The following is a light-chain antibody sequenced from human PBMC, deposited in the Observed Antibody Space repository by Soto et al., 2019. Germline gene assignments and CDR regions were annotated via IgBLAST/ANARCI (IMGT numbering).Light chain of an antibody. J-gene: IGKJ1*01. V-gene: IGKV1-39*01. CDR1: HSINNY. CDR2: AAS. CDR3: QQSYSTLVT. Sequence: QMTQSPSSLSASVGDRVIITCRADHSINNYLNWYQQKPGQVPKLLIYAASTLKSGVPSRFSGGGSERVVTLTSNSLQPEDFATSYCQQSYSTLVTFGRGTRVEI.